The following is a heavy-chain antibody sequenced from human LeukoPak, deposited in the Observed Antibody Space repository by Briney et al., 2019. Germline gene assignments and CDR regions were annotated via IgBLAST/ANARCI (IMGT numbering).Heavy chain of an antibody. V-gene: IGHV4-59*01. CDR3: ASKSSDHGELRFDY. Sequence: SETLSLTCTMSGDSTNTYFWSWIRQPPGKGLEWIGYIYYTGTTNYNPSLKSRVTISVDTSKNQFSLRLSSVTAADTAVHYCASKSSDHGELRFDYWGQGTLVTVSS. CDR2: IYYTGTT. CDR1: GDSTNTYF. D-gene: IGHD4-17*01. J-gene: IGHJ4*02.